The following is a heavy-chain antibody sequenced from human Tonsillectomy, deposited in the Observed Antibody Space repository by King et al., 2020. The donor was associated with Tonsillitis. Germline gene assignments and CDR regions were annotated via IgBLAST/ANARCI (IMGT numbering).Heavy chain of an antibody. J-gene: IGHJ6*03. V-gene: IGHV4-31*01. CDR3: ARLGYSYGYEGYYYYMDV. CDR1: GGSISSAVYY. CDR2: IYYSGST. D-gene: IGHD5-18*01. Sequence: QLQESGPGLVKPSQTLSLTCTVSGGSISSAVYYWSWIRQHPGKGLEWIGYIYYSGSTYYNPSLKSLVTISVDTSKNQFSLNLSSVTAADTAVYYCARLGYSYGYEGYYYYMDVWAKGPRSPSP.